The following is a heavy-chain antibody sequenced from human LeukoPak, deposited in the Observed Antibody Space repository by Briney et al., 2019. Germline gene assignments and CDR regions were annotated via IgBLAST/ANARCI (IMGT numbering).Heavy chain of an antibody. D-gene: IGHD5-12*01. CDR2: INASGTS. V-gene: IGHV4-4*07. CDR3: ARGLAEAYDHNWFDS. CDR1: GGSISTYY. J-gene: IGHJ5*01. Sequence: SETLSLTCTVSGGSISTYYWTWLRQPAGKGLEWIGRINASGTSRYNPSLQSRLALSLDTSKNQFFLKLTSVTAADTAVYFCARGLAEAYDHNWFDSWGQGTLVTVSS.